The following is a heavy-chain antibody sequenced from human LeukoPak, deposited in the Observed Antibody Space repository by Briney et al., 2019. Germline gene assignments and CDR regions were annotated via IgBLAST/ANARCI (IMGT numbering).Heavy chain of an antibody. V-gene: IGHV3-7*01. CDR1: GFTFSSYW. Sequence: SGGSLRLSCAASGFTFSSYWMSWVRQAPGKGLEWVANIKQDGSEKYYVDSVKGRFTISRDNAKNSLYLQMNSLRAEDTAVYYCARDRNDFWSGYLDYWGQGTLVTVSS. CDR2: IKQDGSEK. CDR3: ARDRNDFWSGYLDY. D-gene: IGHD3-3*01. J-gene: IGHJ4*02.